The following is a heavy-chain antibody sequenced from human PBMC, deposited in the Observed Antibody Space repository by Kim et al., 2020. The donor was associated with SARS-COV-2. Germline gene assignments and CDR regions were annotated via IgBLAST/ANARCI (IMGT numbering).Heavy chain of an antibody. D-gene: IGHD3-10*01. CDR3: ARHYASGTYPLDY. V-gene: IGHV4-59*08. J-gene: IGHJ4*02. Sequence: SNPPRKSRVTISIDTSKNQLSLTLASVTAADTVVYYCARHYASGTYPLDYWGQGTLVTVSS.